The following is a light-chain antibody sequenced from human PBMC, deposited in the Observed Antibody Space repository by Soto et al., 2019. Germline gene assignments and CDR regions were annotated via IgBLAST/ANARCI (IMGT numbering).Light chain of an antibody. Sequence: EIVLTQSPDTLSLSPGESATLSCTASESVTSSCLAWYQRKAGQAPRPLIHTTSTRATDIPDRFSGSRSGTDFTLNISRLEPEDFAVYYCQQCGGSTLFSFGPGTRVDI. CDR2: TTS. J-gene: IGKJ3*01. CDR1: ESVTSSC. V-gene: IGKV3-20*01. CDR3: QQCGGSTLFS.